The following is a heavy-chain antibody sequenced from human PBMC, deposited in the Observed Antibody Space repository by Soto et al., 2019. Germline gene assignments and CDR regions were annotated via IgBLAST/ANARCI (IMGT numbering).Heavy chain of an antibody. J-gene: IGHJ5*02. CDR3: ARVDNPAHGMARFTP. CDR1: GGSISSSNW. Sequence: TSETLSLTCAVSGGSISSSNWWSWVRQPPGKGLEWIGEIYHSGSTNYNPSLKSRVTISVDKSNNQFSLKLSSVTAADTAFYFGARVDNPAHGMARFTPWGQETLVTV. V-gene: IGHV4-4*02. CDR2: IYHSGST. D-gene: IGHD6-13*01.